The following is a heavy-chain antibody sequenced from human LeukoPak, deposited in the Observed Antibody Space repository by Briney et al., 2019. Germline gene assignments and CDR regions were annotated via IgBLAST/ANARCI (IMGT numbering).Heavy chain of an antibody. Sequence: ASVKVSCKAAGYTLVSYGISWVRQAPGQGLEWMGWISGYNGNTNYAQKFQGRVTMTTETSTSTIYMELRRLRYDDTAVYYCARDRDPYYYDSSGYDDHWGQGTLVTVSS. J-gene: IGHJ4*02. CDR1: GYTLVSYG. CDR3: ARDRDPYYYDSSGYDDH. CDR2: ISGYNGNT. D-gene: IGHD3-22*01. V-gene: IGHV1-18*01.